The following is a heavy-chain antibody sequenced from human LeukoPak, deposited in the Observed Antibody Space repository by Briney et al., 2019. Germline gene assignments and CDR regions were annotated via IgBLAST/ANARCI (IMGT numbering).Heavy chain of an antibody. CDR3: VKDKGSSMAFDP. CDR2: ISSNGGST. D-gene: IGHD6-13*01. CDR1: GFILSTYA. V-gene: IGHV3-64D*09. J-gene: IGHJ5*02. Sequence: GRSLRLSRAASGFILSTYAMHWVRQAPGKGLEYVSAISSNGGSTYYADSVKGRFTISRDNSKNTLYLQMSSLRAEDTAVYYCVKDKGSSMAFDPWGQGTLVTVSS.